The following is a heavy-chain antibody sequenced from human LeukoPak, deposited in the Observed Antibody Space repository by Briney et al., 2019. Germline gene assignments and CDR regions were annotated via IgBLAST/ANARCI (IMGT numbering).Heavy chain of an antibody. D-gene: IGHD3-3*01. CDR2: ISGSGGST. CDR3: AKAWSGYFMGLYDL. J-gene: IGHJ3*01. CDR1: GFTFSSYA. V-gene: IGHV3-23*01. Sequence: PGGSLRLSCAASGFTFSSYAMRWVRQAPGKGLEWVSAISGSGGSTYYADSVKGRFAISRDNSKNTLYLQMNSLRAEDTAVYYCAKAWSGYFMGLYDLWGQGTMVTVSS.